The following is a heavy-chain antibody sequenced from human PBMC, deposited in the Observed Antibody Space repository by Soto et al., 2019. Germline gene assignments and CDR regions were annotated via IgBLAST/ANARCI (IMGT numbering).Heavy chain of an antibody. V-gene: IGHV5-51*01. J-gene: IGHJ6*02. Sequence: PGESLKLSCQGSGYSFANYWIAWVRQMPGKGLEWVGVIYPGDSDTRYSPSFRGQVTISADKPISHVYLQWSSLKASDTAMYYCARNRLRQYYYGMDVWGQGTTVTVSS. CDR3: ARNRLRQYYYGMDV. CDR1: GYSFANYW. CDR2: IYPGDSDT. D-gene: IGHD3-10*01.